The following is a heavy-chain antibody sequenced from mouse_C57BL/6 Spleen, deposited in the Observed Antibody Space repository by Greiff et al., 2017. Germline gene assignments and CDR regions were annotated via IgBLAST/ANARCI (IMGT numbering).Heavy chain of an antibody. CDR2: IDPETGGT. J-gene: IGHJ2*01. CDR3: TRSEVATDYFDY. D-gene: IGHD1-1*02. Sequence: VKLMESGAELVRPGASVTLSCKASGYTFTDYEMHWVKQTPVHGLEWIGAIDPETGGTAYNQKFKGKAILTADKSSSTAYMELRSLTSEDSAVYYCTRSEVATDYFDYWGQGTTLTVSS. V-gene: IGHV1-15*01. CDR1: GYTFTDYE.